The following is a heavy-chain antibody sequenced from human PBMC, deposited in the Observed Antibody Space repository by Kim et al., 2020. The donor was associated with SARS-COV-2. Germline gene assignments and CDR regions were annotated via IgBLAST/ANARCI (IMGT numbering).Heavy chain of an antibody. CDR2: INHSGST. J-gene: IGHJ4*02. CDR3: ARDAYPYSSSWFFDY. CDR1: GGSFSGYY. Sequence: SETLSLTCAVYGGSFSGYYWSWIRQPPGKGLEWIGEINHSGSTNYNPSLKSRVTISVDTSKNQFSLKLSSVTAADTAVYYCARDAYPYSSSWFFDYWGQGTLVTVSS. V-gene: IGHV4-34*01. D-gene: IGHD6-13*01.